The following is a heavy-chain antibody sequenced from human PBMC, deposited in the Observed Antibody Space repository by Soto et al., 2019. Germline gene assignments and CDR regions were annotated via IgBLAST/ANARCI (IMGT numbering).Heavy chain of an antibody. J-gene: IGHJ6*02. Sequence: QLQLQESGPGLVKPSETLSLTCTVSGGSISSSSYYWGWIRQPPGKGLEWIGSIYYSGSTYYNPSRKSRVTISVDTSKNQFSLKLSSVTAADTAVYYCARMAAAGWGGMDVWGQGTTVTVSS. D-gene: IGHD6-13*01. CDR1: GGSISSSSYY. V-gene: IGHV4-39*01. CDR2: IYYSGST. CDR3: ARMAAAGWGGMDV.